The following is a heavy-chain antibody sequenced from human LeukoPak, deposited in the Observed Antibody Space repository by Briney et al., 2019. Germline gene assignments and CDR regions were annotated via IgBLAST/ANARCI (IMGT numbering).Heavy chain of an antibody. CDR1: GGSISSSSYY. Sequence: PSETLSLTCTVSGGSISSSSYYWGWIRQPPGKGLEWIGSIYYSGSTYYNPSLKSRVTISVDTSKNQFSLKLSSVTAADTAVYYCARGRLYCSSTSCYDWPIDYWGQGTLVTVSS. J-gene: IGHJ4*02. CDR3: ARGRLYCSSTSCYDWPIDY. V-gene: IGHV4-39*07. D-gene: IGHD2-2*01. CDR2: IYYSGST.